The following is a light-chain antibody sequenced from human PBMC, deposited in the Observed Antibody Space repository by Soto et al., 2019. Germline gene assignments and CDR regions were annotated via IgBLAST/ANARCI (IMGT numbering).Light chain of an antibody. CDR1: QSVRSNY. V-gene: IGKV3-20*01. CDR3: QQYGRSPWK. CDR2: GAS. Sequence: EIVLTQSPGTLSLSPGERATLSCRASQSVRSNYLAWYRQTPGQAPRLLIYGASNRATGIPDRSSGSGSGTDFTRILCRLEPEDFELYYCQQYGRSPWKFCLGTRVEIK. J-gene: IGKJ1*01.